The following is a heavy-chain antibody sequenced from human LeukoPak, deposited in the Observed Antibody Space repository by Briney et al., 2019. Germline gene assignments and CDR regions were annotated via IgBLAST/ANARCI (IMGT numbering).Heavy chain of an antibody. V-gene: IGHV3-30*04. CDR2: ISYDGSNK. J-gene: IGHJ5*02. Sequence: PGGSLRLSCAASGFTFSSYAMHWVRQAPGKGLEWVAVISYDGSNKYYADSVKGRFTISRDNSKNTLYLQMNSLRSEDTAVYYCAKTTAILGRFDPWGQGTLVTVSS. CDR1: GFTFSSYA. D-gene: IGHD3-3*01. CDR3: AKTTAILGRFDP.